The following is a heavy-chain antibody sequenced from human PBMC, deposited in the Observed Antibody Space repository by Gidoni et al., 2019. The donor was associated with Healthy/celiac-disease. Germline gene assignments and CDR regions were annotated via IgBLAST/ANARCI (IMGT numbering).Heavy chain of an antibody. J-gene: IGHJ4*02. Sequence: QVQLQQWGAGLLKPSETLSLPCAVYGGSFSGYYWSWIRQPPGQGLEWIGEINHSGSTNYNPSLKSRVTISVDTSKNQFSLKLSSVTAADTAVYYCARAYFYTIFGVVIQYRYYFDYWGQGTLVTVSS. D-gene: IGHD3-3*01. CDR1: GGSFSGYY. V-gene: IGHV4-34*01. CDR3: ARAYFYTIFGVVIQYRYYFDY. CDR2: INHSGST.